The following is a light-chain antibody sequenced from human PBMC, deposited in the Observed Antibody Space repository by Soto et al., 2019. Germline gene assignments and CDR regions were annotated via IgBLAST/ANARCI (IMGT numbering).Light chain of an antibody. CDR3: LQYYNFSWT. Sequence: AIQMTQSPSSLSASVGDRDTITCRASQDIRNDLAWYQQKPGQAPHLLIFAAFNLQSGVPSRFSGGGSGTHFTLTISSLQPDDFATYYCLQYYNFSWTFGQGTKVDIK. V-gene: IGKV1-6*01. J-gene: IGKJ1*01. CDR1: QDIRND. CDR2: AAF.